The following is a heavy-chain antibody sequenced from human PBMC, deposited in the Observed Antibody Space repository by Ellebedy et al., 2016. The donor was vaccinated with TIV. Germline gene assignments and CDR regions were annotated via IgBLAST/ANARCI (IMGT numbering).Heavy chain of an antibody. CDR2: ISGNGDST. V-gene: IGHV3-64D*06. CDR3: VKDQNHGSSWYAPFDY. Sequence: GESLKISCSASGFTFSSYAMHWVRQAPGKGLEYVSAISGNGDSTYYADSVKGRFTISSDNSKNTLYLQMSSLRAEDTAVYYCVKDQNHGSSWYAPFDYWGQGTLVTVSS. J-gene: IGHJ4*02. CDR1: GFTFSSYA. D-gene: IGHD6-13*01.